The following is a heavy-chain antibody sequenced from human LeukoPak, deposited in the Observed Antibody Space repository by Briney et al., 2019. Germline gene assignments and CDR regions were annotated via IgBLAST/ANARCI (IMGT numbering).Heavy chain of an antibody. Sequence: ASVKVSCKASGYTFTGYYMHWVRQAPGQGLEWMGWINPNSGGTNYAQKFQGRVTMTRNTSISTAYMELSSLRSEDTAVYYCARGLIMTWFGELLYPQNDYWGQGTLVTVSS. D-gene: IGHD3-10*01. J-gene: IGHJ4*02. V-gene: IGHV1-2*02. CDR2: INPNSGGT. CDR1: GYTFTGYY. CDR3: ARGLIMTWFGELLYPQNDY.